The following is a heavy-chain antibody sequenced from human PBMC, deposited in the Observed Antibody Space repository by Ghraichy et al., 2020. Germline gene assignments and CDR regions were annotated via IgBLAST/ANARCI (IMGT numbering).Heavy chain of an antibody. CDR1: GFTFSSYS. CDR3: ARDSHCSSTSCYYGMDV. CDR2: ISSSSSYI. Sequence: GESLNISCAASGFTFSSYSMNWVRQAPGKGLEWVSSISSSSSYIYYADSVKGRFTISRDNAKNSLYLQMNSLRAEDTAVYYCARDSHCSSTSCYYGMDVWGQGTTVTVSS. D-gene: IGHD2-2*01. V-gene: IGHV3-21*01. J-gene: IGHJ6*02.